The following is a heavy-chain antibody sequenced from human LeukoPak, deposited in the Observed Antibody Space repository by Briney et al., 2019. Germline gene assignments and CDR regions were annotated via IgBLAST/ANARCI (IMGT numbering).Heavy chain of an antibody. CDR1: GGSISSYY. Sequence: SSETLSLTCTVSGGSISSYYWSWIRQPAGKGLGWIGRIYTSGSTNYNPSLKSRVTMSVDTSKNQFSLKLSSVTAADTAVYYCAREGAAAGTSDYWGQGTLVTVSS. CDR3: AREGAAAGTSDY. CDR2: IYTSGST. V-gene: IGHV4-4*07. D-gene: IGHD6-13*01. J-gene: IGHJ4*02.